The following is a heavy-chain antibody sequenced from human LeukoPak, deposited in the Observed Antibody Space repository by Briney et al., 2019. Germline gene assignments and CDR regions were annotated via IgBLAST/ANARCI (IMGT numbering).Heavy chain of an antibody. D-gene: IGHD2-15*01. CDR1: GYKFASFW. CDR2: IYPADSDT. J-gene: IGHJ5*01. V-gene: IGHV5-51*03. CDR3: ATGYTWFDS. Sequence: PRESLKISCKGSGYKFASFWIGWVRQMPGKGLEWMGFIYPADSDTRYSPSFQGQVTMSADKSINTAYLQWSSLKASDTAMYFCATGYTWFDSWGQGALVTVSS.